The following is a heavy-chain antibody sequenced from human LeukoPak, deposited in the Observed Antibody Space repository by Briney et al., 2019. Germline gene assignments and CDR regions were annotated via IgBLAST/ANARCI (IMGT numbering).Heavy chain of an antibody. V-gene: IGHV4-39*01. CDR2: IYYSGST. CDR1: GGSISSSSYY. D-gene: IGHD6-6*01. CDR3: ARHESWGSIAAPPVPYY. J-gene: IGHJ4*02. Sequence: SETLSLTCTVSGGSISSSSYYWGWLRQPPGTGLEWIRSIYYSGSTYYNPSLKSRVTISVDTSKNQFSLKLSSVTAADTAVYYCARHESWGSIAAPPVPYYWGQGTLVTVSS.